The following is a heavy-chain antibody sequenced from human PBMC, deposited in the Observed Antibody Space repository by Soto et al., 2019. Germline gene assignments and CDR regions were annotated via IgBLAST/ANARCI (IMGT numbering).Heavy chain of an antibody. J-gene: IGHJ4*02. D-gene: IGHD2-15*01. V-gene: IGHV3-30-3*01. Sequence: PGGSLRLSCAASGFTFSSYAMHWVRQAPGKGLEWVAVISYDGSNKYCADSVKGRSTISRDNSKNTLYLLMNSLRADDTAVYYCARGPSTLTRFDYWGQGTLVTVSS. CDR1: GFTFSSYA. CDR2: ISYDGSNK. CDR3: ARGPSTLTRFDY.